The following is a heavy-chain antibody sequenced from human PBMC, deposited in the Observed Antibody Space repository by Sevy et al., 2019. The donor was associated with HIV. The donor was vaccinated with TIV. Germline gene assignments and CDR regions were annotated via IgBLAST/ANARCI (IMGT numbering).Heavy chain of an antibody. D-gene: IGHD2-8*02. CDR3: ATVVLVVYAKYYFDY. CDR2: IIPIFGTA. CDR1: GGTFCSYA. J-gene: IGHJ4*02. V-gene: IGHV1-69*13. Sequence: SVKVSCKASGGTFCSYAISWVRQAPGQGLEWMGGIIPIFGTANYAQKFQGRVTIPADESTSTAYMELSSLRSEDTAVYYCATVVLVVYAKYYFDYWGQGTLVTVSS.